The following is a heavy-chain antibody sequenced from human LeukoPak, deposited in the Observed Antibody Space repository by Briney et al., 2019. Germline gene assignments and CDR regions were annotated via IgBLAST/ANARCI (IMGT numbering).Heavy chain of an antibody. J-gene: IGHJ4*02. V-gene: IGHV3-30*04. CDR3: ARVPLPMVRGVIPPGNDY. Sequence: PGGSLRLSCAASGFIFSNYAMHWVRQAPGKGLEWVALISSDGSKIYYADSVKGRFTISRDNSRNTLYLQMNSLRAEDSAVYYCARVPLPMVRGVIPPGNDYWGQGTLVTVSS. CDR1: GFIFSNYA. CDR2: ISSDGSKI. D-gene: IGHD3-10*01.